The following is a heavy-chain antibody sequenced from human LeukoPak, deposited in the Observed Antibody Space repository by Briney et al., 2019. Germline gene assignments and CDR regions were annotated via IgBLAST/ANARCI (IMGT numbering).Heavy chain of an antibody. V-gene: IGHV3-23*01. J-gene: IGHJ4*02. D-gene: IGHD3-22*01. CDR3: AKGGPRSSSGYLDY. CDR1: GLTFSSYA. Sequence: GGSLRLSCAASGLTFSSYAMSWVCQAPGKGLEWVSGISASGSSTYYSDSVKGRFTISRDKSKNTLYLQMNSLRGEDTAVYYCAKGGPRSSSGYLDYWGQGTLVTVSS. CDR2: ISASGSST.